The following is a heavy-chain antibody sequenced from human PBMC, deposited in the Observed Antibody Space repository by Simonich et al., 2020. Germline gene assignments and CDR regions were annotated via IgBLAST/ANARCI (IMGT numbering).Heavy chain of an antibody. V-gene: IGHV1-2*02. J-gene: IGHJ3*02. CDR2: INPNSGGT. Sequence: QVQLVQSGAEVKKPGASVKVSCKSSGYTFTGYYMHWVRQAPGQGLEGRGWINPNSGGTNYAQKLQGRVTMTSDTSISTAYMELSRLRSDDTAVYYCARVRFEAFDIWGQGTMVTVSS. CDR3: ARVRFEAFDI. CDR1: GYTFTGYY.